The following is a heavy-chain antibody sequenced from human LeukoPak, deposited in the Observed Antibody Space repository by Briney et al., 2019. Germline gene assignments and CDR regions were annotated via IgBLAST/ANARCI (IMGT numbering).Heavy chain of an antibody. CDR1: GFTFSTYS. Sequence: GGSLRLSCAASGFTFSTYSMNWVRQASGKGLGWVSYISSGSSIIYYADSVKGRLTISRDNAKNSLSLQMISLRDEDTAVYYCARDPWSSTAVAVWYFDLWGRGSLVTVSS. J-gene: IGHJ2*01. CDR2: ISSGSSII. V-gene: IGHV3-48*02. D-gene: IGHD6-19*01. CDR3: ARDPWSSTAVAVWYFDL.